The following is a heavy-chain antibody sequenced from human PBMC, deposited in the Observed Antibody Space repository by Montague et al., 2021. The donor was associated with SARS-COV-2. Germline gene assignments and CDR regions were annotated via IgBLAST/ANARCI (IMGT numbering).Heavy chain of an antibody. CDR3: ARGRQHFNMIVVVMTGGGYYFDY. CDR2: IYYSGST. D-gene: IGHD3-22*01. J-gene: IGHJ4*02. CDR1: GGSISSYY. Sequence: SETLSLTCTVSGGSISSYYWSWIRQPPGKGLEWIGYIYYSGSTNYNPSLKSRVTISVDTSKNQFSLKLSSVTAADTAGYYCARGRQHFNMIVVVMTGGGYYFDYWGQGTLVTVSS. V-gene: IGHV4-59*08.